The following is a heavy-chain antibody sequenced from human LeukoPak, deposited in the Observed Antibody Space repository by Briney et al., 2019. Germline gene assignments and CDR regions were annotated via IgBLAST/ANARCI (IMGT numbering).Heavy chain of an antibody. CDR2: IYYSGST. CDR1: GASISSHY. J-gene: IGHJ4*02. V-gene: IGHV4-59*08. Sequence: SETLSLTCTVSGASISSHYWSWIRQPPGKGLEWIGNIYYSGSTNYNPSLKSRVTISVDRPKNQFSLKLSSVTAANTAIYYCARASLYYYGSGSYCDFDHWGQGTLVTVSS. CDR3: ARASLYYYGSGSYCDFDH. D-gene: IGHD3-10*01.